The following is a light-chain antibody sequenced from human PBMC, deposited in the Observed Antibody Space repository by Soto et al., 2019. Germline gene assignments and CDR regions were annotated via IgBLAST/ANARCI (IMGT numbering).Light chain of an antibody. CDR1: QSVGTY. V-gene: IGKV3-11*01. Sequence: EIVLTQSPATLSLSPGERAILSCRASQSVGTYLAWYQQKPGQAPRLLIYDASNRATGIPARFGGSGSGTDFTLTISRLEPEDFAVYYCQQYGSSSITFGQGTRLEIK. J-gene: IGKJ5*01. CDR2: DAS. CDR3: QQYGSSSIT.